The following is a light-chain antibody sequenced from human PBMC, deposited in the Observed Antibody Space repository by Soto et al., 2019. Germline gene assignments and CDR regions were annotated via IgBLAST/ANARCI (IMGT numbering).Light chain of an antibody. Sequence: EIVLTQSPGTLSLSPGERATLSCRASQSVSSSYLAWYQQKPGQAPRLLIYGASSRAAGIPARFSGSGFGTDFTLTISSLEPEDAAVYYCQQRSSWPPITFGQGTRLEIK. J-gene: IGKJ5*01. CDR2: GAS. CDR1: QSVSSSY. CDR3: QQRSSWPPIT. V-gene: IGKV3D-20*02.